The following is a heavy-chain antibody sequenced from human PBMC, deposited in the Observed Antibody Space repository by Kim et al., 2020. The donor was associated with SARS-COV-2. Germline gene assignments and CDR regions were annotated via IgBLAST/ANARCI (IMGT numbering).Heavy chain of an antibody. Sequence: GGSLRLSCAASGFTFSTYAMSWVRQAPGKGLEWVSTIVGGGGGTYYADSVKGRFTISRDNFKNTLFLQMNSLRAEDTALYYCAQGGRGNSVTCQAPFCSWGQGTLVAVSS. CDR3: AQGGRGNSVTCQAPFCS. J-gene: IGHJ5*02. D-gene: IGHD1-26*01. CDR2: IVGGGGGT. V-gene: IGHV3-23*01. CDR1: GFTFSTYA.